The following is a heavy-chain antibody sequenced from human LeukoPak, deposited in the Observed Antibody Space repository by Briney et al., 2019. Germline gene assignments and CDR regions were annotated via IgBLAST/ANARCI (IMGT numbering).Heavy chain of an antibody. V-gene: IGHV3-30*04. CDR1: GFTFSSYA. CDR3: ARDIAVADQGY. J-gene: IGHJ4*02. CDR2: ISFDGTDA. Sequence: GGSLRLSCAASGFTFSSYAIHWVRQAPGKGLEWVVVISFDGTDAFYADSVKGRFTISRDNSKNTLYLQMNSLRAEDTAVYYCARDIAVADQGYWGQGSLVTVSS. D-gene: IGHD6-19*01.